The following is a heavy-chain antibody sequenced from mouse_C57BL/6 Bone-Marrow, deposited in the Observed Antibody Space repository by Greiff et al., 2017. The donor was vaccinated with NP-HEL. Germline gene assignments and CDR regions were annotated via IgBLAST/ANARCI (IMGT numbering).Heavy chain of an antibody. CDR2: INPNNGGT. CDR1: GYTFTDYY. V-gene: IGHV1-26*01. J-gene: IGHJ2*01. CDR3: AREGDY. Sequence: EVQLQQSGPELVKPGASVKLSCKASGYTFTDYYMNWVKQSHGKSLEWIGDINPNNGGTSYNQKFKGKATLTVDKSSITAYMGLLSLTSEDSADYDCAREGDYWGQGTTLTVSA.